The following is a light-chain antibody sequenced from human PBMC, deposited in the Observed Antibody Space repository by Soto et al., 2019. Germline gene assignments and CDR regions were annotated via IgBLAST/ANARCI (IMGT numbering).Light chain of an antibody. J-gene: IGLJ1*01. CDR1: SRDVGGYNY. CDR3: SSLTGSENSYV. CDR2: EVI. V-gene: IGLV2-8*01. Sequence: QSALTQPPSASGSPGQSVTISCTGTSRDVGGYNYVSWYQQHPGKAPKLIIYEVIKRPSGVPDRFSGSKSGNTASLTVSGLQAEDEGDYYCSSLTGSENSYVFGSGTKLTVL.